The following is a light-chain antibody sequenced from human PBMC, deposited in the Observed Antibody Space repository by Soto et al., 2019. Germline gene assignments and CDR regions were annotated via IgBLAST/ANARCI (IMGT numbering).Light chain of an antibody. J-gene: IGLJ1*01. CDR2: GNS. V-gene: IGLV1-40*01. Sequence: QSVLRQPPSVSGAPGQRVTISCTGSSSNIGAGYDVYWYQQLPGTAPKLLIYGNSNRPSGVPDRFSGSKSGTSASLAITGFQAEDEADYYCQSYDSSLSGYVFGTGTKLTVL. CDR1: SSNIGAGYD. CDR3: QSYDSSLSGYV.